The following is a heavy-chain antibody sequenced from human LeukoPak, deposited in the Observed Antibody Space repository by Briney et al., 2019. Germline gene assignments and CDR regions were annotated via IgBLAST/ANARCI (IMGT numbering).Heavy chain of an antibody. CDR2: IYYSGST. CDR1: GGSISSYY. J-gene: IGHJ3*02. CDR3: ARVRKLWFGAPSHFDI. Sequence: SETLSLTCTVSGGSISSYYWSWIRQPPGKGLEWIGYIYYSGSTNYNPSLKSRVTISVDTSKNQFSLKLSSVTAADTAVYYCARVRKLWFGAPSHFDIWGQGTMVTVSS. V-gene: IGHV4-59*01. D-gene: IGHD3-10*01.